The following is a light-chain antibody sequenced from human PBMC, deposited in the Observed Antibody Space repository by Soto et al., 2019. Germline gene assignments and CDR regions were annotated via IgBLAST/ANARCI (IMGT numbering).Light chain of an antibody. CDR1: QTVRNNY. J-gene: IGKJ1*01. V-gene: IGKV3-20*01. CDR2: CAC. Sequence: ESVLPQSPGTLSLSQRERATLSSRASQTVRNNYLAWCQEKPVQSPRLLMYCACVRRGGIPDRISSSGSGTDFPLPISSREPEDFAVYYCQQYGGSGPFAKGTRV. CDR3: QQYGGSGP.